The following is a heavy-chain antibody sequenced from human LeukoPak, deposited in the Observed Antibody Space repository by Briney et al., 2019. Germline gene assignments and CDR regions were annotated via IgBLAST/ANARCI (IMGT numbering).Heavy chain of an antibody. CDR1: GGSFSGYY. CDR3: ARTRLGDYIWGSYRNYPSAYYFDY. D-gene: IGHD3-16*02. V-gene: IGHV4-34*01. CDR2: INHSGST. Sequence: SETLSLTCAVYGGSFSGYYWSWIRQPPGKGLEWIGEINHSGSTNYNPSLKSRVTISVDTSKNQFSLKLSSVTAADTAVYYCARTRLGDYIWGSYRNYPSAYYFDYWSQGTLVTVSS. J-gene: IGHJ4*02.